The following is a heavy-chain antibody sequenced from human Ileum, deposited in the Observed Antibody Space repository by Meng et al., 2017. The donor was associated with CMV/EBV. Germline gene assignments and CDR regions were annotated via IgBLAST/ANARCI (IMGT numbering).Heavy chain of an antibody. V-gene: IGHV5-51*01. Sequence: CLASGSSFTCYCIGWVRQMPGKGLEWMGIICPGDSDTRYGPSFQGQVTTSADKSITTAYLQWNSLKASDTAMYYCARRSGRTTGFDPWGQGTLVTVSS. CDR1: GSSFTCYC. CDR2: ICPGDSDT. CDR3: ARRSGRTTGFDP. J-gene: IGHJ5*02. D-gene: IGHD1-1*01.